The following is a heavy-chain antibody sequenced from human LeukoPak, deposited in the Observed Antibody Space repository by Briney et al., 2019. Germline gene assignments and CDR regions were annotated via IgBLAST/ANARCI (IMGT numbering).Heavy chain of an antibody. V-gene: IGHV3-66*01. D-gene: IGHD4-17*01. CDR1: GFSVSNYY. CDR2: ISTGGGT. J-gene: IGHJ4*02. CDR3: ARGGITDYGDYSSFDY. Sequence: GGSLRLSCVASGFSVSNYYMSWVRQAPGKGLELVSVISTGGGTSYTDSVKGRFTFSRDNSKNTLFLQMNSLRAEDTGVYYCARGGITDYGDYSSFDYWGQGTLLTVSS.